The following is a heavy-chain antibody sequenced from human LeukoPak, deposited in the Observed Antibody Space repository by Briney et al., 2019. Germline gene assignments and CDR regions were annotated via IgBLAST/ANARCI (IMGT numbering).Heavy chain of an antibody. V-gene: IGHV4-4*02. J-gene: IGHJ3*02. CDR2: MYHDGHT. CDR3: ARSRGAVAGGSFDI. D-gene: IGHD6-19*01. Sequence: SETLSLTCAVSGGSIGNTDNWNWRREPPGTGLGWPGEMYHDGHTNYKPSLKSRVTMSVDKSKNHSSLELTSVTAADTAVYYCARSRGAVAGGSFDIWGQGTVVTVSS. CDR1: GGSIGNTDN.